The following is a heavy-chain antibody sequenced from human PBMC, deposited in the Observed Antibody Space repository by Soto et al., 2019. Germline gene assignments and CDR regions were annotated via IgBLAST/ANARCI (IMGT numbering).Heavy chain of an antibody. J-gene: IGHJ4*02. CDR2: ISYDGSNK. CDR1: GFTFSSYG. Sequence: QVQLVESGGGVVQPGRSLRLSCAASGFTFSSYGMHWVRQAPGKGLEWVAVISYDGSNKYYADSVKGRFTISRDNSKNTLYLQMNSLRAEDTAVYYCAQENDLWSGYYNYWGQGTLVTVSS. D-gene: IGHD3-3*01. V-gene: IGHV3-30*18. CDR3: AQENDLWSGYYNY.